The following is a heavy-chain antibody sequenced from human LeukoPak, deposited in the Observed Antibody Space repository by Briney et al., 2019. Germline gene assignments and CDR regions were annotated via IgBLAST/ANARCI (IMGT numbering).Heavy chain of an antibody. CDR1: GGSFSGYY. D-gene: IGHD3-10*01. CDR3: ARVDYGSGSYIDY. V-gene: IGHV4-34*01. J-gene: IGHJ4*02. CDR2: INHSGST. Sequence: PSETLSLTCAVYGGSFSGYYWSWIRQPPGKGLEWIGEINHSGSTNYNPSLKSRVTISVDTSKNQFSLKLSSVTAADTAVYYCARVDYGSGSYIDYWGQGTLVTVSS.